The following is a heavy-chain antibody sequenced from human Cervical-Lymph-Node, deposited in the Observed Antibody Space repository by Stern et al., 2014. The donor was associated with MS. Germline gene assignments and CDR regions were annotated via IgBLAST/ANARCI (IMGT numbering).Heavy chain of an antibody. CDR2: INPNSGGT. Sequence: VQLVESGAEVKKPGASVKVSCEASGYTFTGYYMHWVRPAPGQGLECMGRINPNSGGTNYAQKFQGRVTMTRDTSISTAYMELSRLRSDDTAVYYCARESPSSATTVTALNGMDVWGQGTTVTVSS. D-gene: IGHD4-11*01. J-gene: IGHJ6*02. CDR3: ARESPSSATTVTALNGMDV. V-gene: IGHV1-2*06. CDR1: GYTFTGYY.